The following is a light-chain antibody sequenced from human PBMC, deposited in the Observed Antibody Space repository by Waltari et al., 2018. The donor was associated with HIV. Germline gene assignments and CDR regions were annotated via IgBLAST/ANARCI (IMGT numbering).Light chain of an antibody. Sequence: QSALTQPASVSGSPGQSITISCTGTSSDVWSYNLVSWYQQHPGKAPKLIIYEVSKRPSGVCSRFASSKSGRTASLTISGLQPEDEADYCGCSYASTTDTYVVVGGGTKLTVL. CDR1: SSDVWSYNL. CDR3: CSYASTTDTYVV. V-gene: IGLV2-23*02. J-gene: IGLJ2*01. CDR2: EVS.